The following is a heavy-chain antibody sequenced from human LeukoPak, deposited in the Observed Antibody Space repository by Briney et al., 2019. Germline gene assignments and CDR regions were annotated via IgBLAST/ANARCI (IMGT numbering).Heavy chain of an antibody. J-gene: IGHJ3*01. V-gene: IGHV3-48*04. CDR2: ISISSITM. Sequence: GGSLRLSCAASGFTFSSYSMIWVRQAPGKGLEWVSYISISSITMYYADSVKGRFTISRDDAQNSLYLQMNSLRAEDTAVYYCVRDGGNYDPFDVWGQGTVVTVSS. D-gene: IGHD1-7*01. CDR3: VRDGGNYDPFDV. CDR1: GFTFSSYS.